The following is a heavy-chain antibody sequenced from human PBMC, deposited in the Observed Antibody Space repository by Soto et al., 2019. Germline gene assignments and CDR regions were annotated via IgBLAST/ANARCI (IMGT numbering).Heavy chain of an antibody. CDR1: GFTFSSYG. CDR3: AKDQYSSTPSRIDY. V-gene: IGHV3-30*18. D-gene: IGHD6-13*01. Sequence: GGSLRLSCAASGFTFSSYGIHWVRQAPGKGLEWVALISYDGSDKYYADSVKGRFTISRDNSKNTLYLQMNSLRAEDTAVYYCAKDQYSSTPSRIDYWGQGTLVTVSS. J-gene: IGHJ4*02. CDR2: ISYDGSDK.